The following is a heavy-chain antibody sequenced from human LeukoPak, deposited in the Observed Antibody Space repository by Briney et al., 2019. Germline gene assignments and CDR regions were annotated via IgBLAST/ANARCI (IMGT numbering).Heavy chain of an antibody. J-gene: IGHJ4*02. V-gene: IGHV3-48*02. CDR3: ATYSGNDRGPKL. Sequence: GGSLRLSCAASGFTLSSYAMNWVRQAPGKGLEWVSYISSSSSTIYYVDSVKGRFTISRDNAKNSLSLQMNSLRDEDTVVYYCATYSGNDRGPKLWGQGTLVTVSS. CDR1: GFTLSSYA. CDR2: ISSSSSTI. D-gene: IGHD1-1*01.